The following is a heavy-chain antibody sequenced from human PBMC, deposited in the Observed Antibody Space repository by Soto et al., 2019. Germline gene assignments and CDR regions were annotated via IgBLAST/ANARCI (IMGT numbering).Heavy chain of an antibody. J-gene: IGHJ5*02. CDR2: IYYSGGT. CDR3: ARHAVSGGWFDP. V-gene: IGHV4-39*01. CDR1: GGSISSSSYY. Sequence: QLQLQESGPGLVKPSETLSLTCTVSGGSISSSSYYWGWIRQPPGKGLEWIGSIYYSGGTYDNPSIKSRVTISVDTSKNQFSRTLSSETAADTAVYYCARHAVSGGWFDPWGQGTLVTVSS. D-gene: IGHD2-15*01.